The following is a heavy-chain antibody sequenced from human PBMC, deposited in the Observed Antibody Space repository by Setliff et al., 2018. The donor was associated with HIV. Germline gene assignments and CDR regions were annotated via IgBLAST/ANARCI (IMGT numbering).Heavy chain of an antibody. D-gene: IGHD4-17*01. CDR2: IYYSGST. J-gene: IGHJ3*02. CDR1: GGSISSHY. CDR3: ASRHDYGGPNDAFDI. Sequence: SETLSLTCTVSGGSISSHYWSWIRQPPGKGLEWIGSIYYSGSTNYNPSLKIRVTISVDTSKNQFSLKLSSVTAADTAVYYCASRHDYGGPNDAFDIWGQGTMVTVSS. V-gene: IGHV4-59*11.